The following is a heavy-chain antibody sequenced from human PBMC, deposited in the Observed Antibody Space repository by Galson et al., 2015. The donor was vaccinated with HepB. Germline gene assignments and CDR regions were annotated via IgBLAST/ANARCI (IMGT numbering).Heavy chain of an antibody. CDR1: GGTFSSYA. J-gene: IGHJ4*02. CDR2: IIPIFGTA. Sequence: SVKVSCKASGGTFSSYAISWVRQAPGQGLEWVGGIIPIFGTANYAQKFQGRVTITADESTSTAYMELSSLRSEDTAVYYCARSAAALDGLAEYWGQGTLVTVSS. V-gene: IGHV1-69*13. D-gene: IGHD6-13*01. CDR3: ARSAAALDGLAEY.